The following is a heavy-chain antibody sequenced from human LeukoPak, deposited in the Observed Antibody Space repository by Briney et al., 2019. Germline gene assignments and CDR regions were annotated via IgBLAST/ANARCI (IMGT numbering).Heavy chain of an antibody. D-gene: IGHD5-12*01. Sequence: GGSLRLSCVASGFSFTGVWMNWVRQTPGKGLEWVSILYSHGNTYYADSVRGRFTISTDNSKNTLYLQMNSLRTEDTAVYYCATVASYSGYDFDYWGQGTLVTVSS. J-gene: IGHJ4*02. V-gene: IGHV3-53*01. CDR1: GFSFTGVW. CDR3: ATVASYSGYDFDY. CDR2: LYSHGNT.